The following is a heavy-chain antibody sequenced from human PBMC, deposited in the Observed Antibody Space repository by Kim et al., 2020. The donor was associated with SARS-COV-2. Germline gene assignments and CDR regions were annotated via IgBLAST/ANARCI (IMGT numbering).Heavy chain of an antibody. J-gene: IGHJ4*02. V-gene: IGHV1-69*01. D-gene: IGHD3-3*01. CDR3: ARGLDFWSGYDY. Sequence: NYAQKFQGRVTITADESTSTAYMELSSLRSEDTAVYYCARGLDFWSGYDYWGQGTLVTVSS.